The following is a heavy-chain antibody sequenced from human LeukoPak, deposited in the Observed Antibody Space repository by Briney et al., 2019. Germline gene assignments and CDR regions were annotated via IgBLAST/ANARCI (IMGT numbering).Heavy chain of an antibody. V-gene: IGHV4-34*01. J-gene: IGHJ4*02. CDR3: ARRGTAYDY. CDR1: GGSFSGYY. Sequence: KSSETLSLTCAVYGGSFSGYYWSWIRKPPGKGLEWIGEINHSGSTNYNPSLKSRVTISVDTSKNQFSLKLSSVTAADTAVYYCARRGTAYDYWGQGTLVTVSS. CDR2: INHSGST. D-gene: IGHD5-18*01.